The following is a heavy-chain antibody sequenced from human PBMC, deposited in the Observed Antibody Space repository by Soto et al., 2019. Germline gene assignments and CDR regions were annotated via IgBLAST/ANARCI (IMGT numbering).Heavy chain of an antibody. CDR2: IVVGNGNT. V-gene: IGHV1-58*01. Sequence: SVKVSCKASGFTVSDSAVHWVRQARGQPLELIGYIVVGNGNTNFAQRFQERVTLTSDKSRGTAYMELRSLRSDDTAVYYCAATTHYDFWSGYFSGVAFDIWGQGTKVTV. J-gene: IGHJ3*02. CDR3: AATTHYDFWSGYFSGVAFDI. CDR1: GFTVSDSA. D-gene: IGHD3-3*01.